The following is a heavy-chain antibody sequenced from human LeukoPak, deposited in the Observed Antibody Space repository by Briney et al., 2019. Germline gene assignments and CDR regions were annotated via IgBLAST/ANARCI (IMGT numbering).Heavy chain of an antibody. CDR1: GGSFSSYA. Sequence: AVKVSCKASGGSFSSYAISWVRQAPGQGLEWMGGILPIVNTADYAQKFQGRVTMTEDTSTDTAYMELSSLRSEDTAVYYCATVTEFDMVRGVIWQREANFDYWGQGTLVTVSS. J-gene: IGHJ4*02. V-gene: IGHV1-69*06. CDR3: ATVTEFDMVRGVIWQREANFDY. D-gene: IGHD3-10*01. CDR2: ILPIVNTA.